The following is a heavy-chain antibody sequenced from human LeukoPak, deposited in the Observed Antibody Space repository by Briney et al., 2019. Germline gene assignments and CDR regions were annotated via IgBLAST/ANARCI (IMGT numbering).Heavy chain of an antibody. CDR1: GFTLNNYA. J-gene: IGHJ4*02. D-gene: IGHD1-14*01. CDR2: ISGSGDAT. Sequence: PGGSLRLSCAASGFTLNNYAMNWVRQAPGKGLEWVSLISGSGDATYYADSVQGRFTISRDNSRNTLYLHIDSLRVEDTATYYCARGTTDLDYWGQGTRVIVSS. V-gene: IGHV3-23*01. CDR3: ARGTTDLDY.